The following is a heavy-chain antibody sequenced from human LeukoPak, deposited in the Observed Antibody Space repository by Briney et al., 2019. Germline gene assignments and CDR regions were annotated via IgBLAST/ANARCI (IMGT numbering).Heavy chain of an antibody. CDR2: INPSGGST. CDR3: ARDGNFDY. Sequence: ASVKVSCKASGYTFTSYYMHWVRQAPGQGLEWMGIINPSGGSTSYAQKFQGRVTMTRDTSISTTHMELSRLRSDDTAVYYCARDGNFDYWGQGTLVTVSS. CDR1: GYTFTSYY. V-gene: IGHV1-46*01. J-gene: IGHJ4*02. D-gene: IGHD1-26*01.